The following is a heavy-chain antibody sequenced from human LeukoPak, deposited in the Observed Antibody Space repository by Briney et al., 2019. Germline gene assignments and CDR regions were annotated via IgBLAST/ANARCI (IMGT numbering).Heavy chain of an antibody. CDR3: ARLKSGYPDSDY. CDR1: GGTFSSYA. CDR2: IIPIFGTA. V-gene: IGHV1-69*13. D-gene: IGHD3-22*01. J-gene: IGHJ4*02. Sequence: SVKVSCKASGGTFSSYAISWMRQAPGQGLEWMGGIIPIFGTANYAQKFQGRVTITADESTSTAYMELSSLRSEDTAVYYCARLKSGYPDSDYWGQGTLVTVSS.